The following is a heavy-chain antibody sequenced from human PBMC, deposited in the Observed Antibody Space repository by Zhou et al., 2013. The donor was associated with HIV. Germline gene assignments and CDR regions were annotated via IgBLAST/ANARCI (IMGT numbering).Heavy chain of an antibody. Sequence: QAQLVQSGAEVKKPGSSMKVSCKASGGTFSKYAVSWVRQAPGQGLEWMGGIIPIFGTTNYAQNFQGRVTLTTDESTSTVYMELNSLRSDDTAVYYCARMDIVVVPAAPTPHYYYYMDVWGKGTTVTVSS. CDR2: IIPIFGTT. CDR1: GGTFSKYA. D-gene: IGHD2-2*03. J-gene: IGHJ6*03. V-gene: IGHV1-69*05. CDR3: ARMDIVVVPAAPTPHYYYYMDV.